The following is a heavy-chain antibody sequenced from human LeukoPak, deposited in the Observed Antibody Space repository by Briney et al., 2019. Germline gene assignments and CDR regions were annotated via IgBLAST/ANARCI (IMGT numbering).Heavy chain of an antibody. D-gene: IGHD1-1*01. Sequence: GGSLRLSCVPSGFTFSSYAMSWVRQAPGKGLEWVSAISGSGGSTYYADSVKGRFTISRDNSKNTLYLQMNSLRAEDTAVYYCAKDRWTEVDAFDIWGQGTMVTVSS. CDR1: GFTFSSYA. J-gene: IGHJ3*02. CDR2: ISGSGGST. V-gene: IGHV3-23*01. CDR3: AKDRWTEVDAFDI.